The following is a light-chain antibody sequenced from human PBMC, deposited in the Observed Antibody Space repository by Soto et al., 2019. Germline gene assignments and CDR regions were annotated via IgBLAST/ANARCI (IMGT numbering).Light chain of an antibody. CDR1: QSVSSSY. CDR2: GAS. V-gene: IGKV3-20*01. Sequence: EIVLTQSPGTLSLSPGERATLSCRASQSVSSSYLAWYQQKPGQAPRLLIYGASSRATGIPARFSGSGSGTDFTLTISRLEPEDFAVYYCQQYGGSPRTFGQGTKLEIK. CDR3: QQYGGSPRT. J-gene: IGKJ2*01.